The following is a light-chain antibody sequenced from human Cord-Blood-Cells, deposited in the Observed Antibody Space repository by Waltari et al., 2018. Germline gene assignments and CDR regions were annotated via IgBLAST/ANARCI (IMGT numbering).Light chain of an antibody. J-gene: IGKJ4*01. CDR2: DAS. CDR1: QSVSSY. CDR3: QQRSNWPLT. V-gene: IGKV3-11*01. Sequence: ELVLTQSPATLSLYPGDRATFSSMARQSVSSYLAWYQQKPGQAPRLLIYDASNTATGIPARFSGSGSGTDFTLTISSLEPEDFAVYYCQQRSNWPLTFGGGTKVEIK.